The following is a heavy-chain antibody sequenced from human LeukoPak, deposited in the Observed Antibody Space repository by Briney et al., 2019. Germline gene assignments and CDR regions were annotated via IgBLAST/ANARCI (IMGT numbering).Heavy chain of an antibody. CDR2: IYSSGST. Sequence: SETLSLTCTVSGGSISSYYWSWIRQPPGKGLEWIGYIYSSGSTNYNPSLKSRVTISVDTPNNQFSLKLNSVAAADTAVYYCARERTLAVAGPYYYYYMDVWGKGTTVTVSS. J-gene: IGHJ6*03. V-gene: IGHV4-59*01. CDR3: ARERTLAVAGPYYYYYMDV. CDR1: GGSISSYY. D-gene: IGHD6-19*01.